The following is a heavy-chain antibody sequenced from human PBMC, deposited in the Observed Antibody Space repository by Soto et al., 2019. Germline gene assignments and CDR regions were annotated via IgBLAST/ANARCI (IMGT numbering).Heavy chain of an antibody. Sequence: QVQLVESGGGLVKPGGSLRLSCAASGFTFSDYYMSWIRQAPGKGLEWVSYISSSGSTIYYADSVKGRFTISRNNAKNSLYLQMNSLRAEDTAVYYCARDRSPPPYYYYYMDVWGKGTTVTVSS. CDR1: GFTFSDYY. CDR2: ISSSGSTI. V-gene: IGHV3-11*01. CDR3: ARDRSPPPYYYYYMDV. J-gene: IGHJ6*03.